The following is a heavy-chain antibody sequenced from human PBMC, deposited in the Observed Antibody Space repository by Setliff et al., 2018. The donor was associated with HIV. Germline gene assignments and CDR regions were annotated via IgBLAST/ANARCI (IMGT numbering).Heavy chain of an antibody. CDR2: IYPGDSDS. D-gene: IGHD3-10*01. Sequence: GESLKISCKGSGYSVTNYWIGWVRQMPGKGLEWMGIIYPGDSDSRYSPTFQGQVTISADKSISTAYLHWSSLKASDTAMYYCARRLGAHYYASGSYYQYWYFDLWGRGTLVTV. CDR1: GYSVTNYW. V-gene: IGHV5-51*01. J-gene: IGHJ2*01. CDR3: ARRLGAHYYASGSYYQYWYFDL.